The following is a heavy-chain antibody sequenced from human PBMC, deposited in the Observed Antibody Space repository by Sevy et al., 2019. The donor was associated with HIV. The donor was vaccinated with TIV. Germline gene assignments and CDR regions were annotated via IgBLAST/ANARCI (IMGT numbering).Heavy chain of an antibody. CDR3: ARDFRRIQLWLFDY. Sequence: GGSLRLSCAASGFTFSSYGMHWVRQAPGKGLEWVAVIWYDGSNKYYADSVKGRFTISRDNSKNTLYLQMNSLRADDTAVYYCARDFRRIQLWLFDYWGQGTLVTVSS. CDR1: GFTFSSYG. J-gene: IGHJ4*02. D-gene: IGHD5-18*01. CDR2: IWYDGSNK. V-gene: IGHV3-33*01.